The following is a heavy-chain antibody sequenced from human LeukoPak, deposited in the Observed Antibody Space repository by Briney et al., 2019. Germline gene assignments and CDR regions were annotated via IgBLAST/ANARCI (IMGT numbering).Heavy chain of an antibody. CDR2: ISTSGITM. Sequence: PGGSLRLSCAASGFTFSAYSMNWVRQAPGKGPEWLSYISTSGITMYYADSVKGRFTISRDNAKQSLYLDMNGLRVEDTAVYYCARDSYGDYTGWFDFWGQGTPVTVSS. J-gene: IGHJ4*02. V-gene: IGHV3-48*01. CDR1: GFTFSAYS. CDR3: ARDSYGDYTGWFDF. D-gene: IGHD4-17*01.